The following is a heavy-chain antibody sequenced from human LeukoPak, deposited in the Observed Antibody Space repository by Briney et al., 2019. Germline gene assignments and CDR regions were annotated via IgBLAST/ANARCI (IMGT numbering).Heavy chain of an antibody. J-gene: IGHJ6*03. CDR1: GFNFHNYA. D-gene: IGHD2-21*01. CDR2: ISWNSGSI. Sequence: GGSLRLSCGASGFNFHNYAMHWVRQAPGKGLEWVSGISWNSGSIDYADSVKGRFTISRDNAKNSLFLQMNSLRPEDSAFYYCAKDIGGGDYYYFYMDVWGKGTTVTISS. CDR3: AKDIGGGDYYYFYMDV. V-gene: IGHV3-9*01.